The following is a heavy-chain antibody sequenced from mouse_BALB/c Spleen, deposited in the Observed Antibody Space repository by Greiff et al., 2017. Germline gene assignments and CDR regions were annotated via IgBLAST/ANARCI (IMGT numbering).Heavy chain of an antibody. V-gene: IGHV5-17*02. D-gene: IGHD2-4*01. CDR3: ARSTMITVDY. CDR1: GFTFSSFG. J-gene: IGHJ2*01. CDR2: ISSGSSTI. Sequence: EVQLVESGGGLVQPGGFRKLSCAASGFTFSSFGMHWVRQAPEKGLEWVAYISSGSSTIYYADTVKGRFTISRDNPKNTLFLQMTSLRSEDTAMYYCARSTMITVDYWGQGTTLTVSS.